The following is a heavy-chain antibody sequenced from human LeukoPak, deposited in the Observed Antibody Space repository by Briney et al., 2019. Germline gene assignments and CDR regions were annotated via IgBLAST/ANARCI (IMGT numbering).Heavy chain of an antibody. CDR1: GFTLSTNA. V-gene: IGHV3-7*03. Sequence: GGSLRLSCLTSGFTLSTNAMSWVRQAPGKGLEWVASINHNGNVNYYVDSVKGRFTISRDNAKNSLYLQMSNLRAEDTAVYFCARGGGLDVWGQGATVTVSS. CDR3: ARGGGLDV. D-gene: IGHD3-16*01. CDR2: INHNGNVN. J-gene: IGHJ6*02.